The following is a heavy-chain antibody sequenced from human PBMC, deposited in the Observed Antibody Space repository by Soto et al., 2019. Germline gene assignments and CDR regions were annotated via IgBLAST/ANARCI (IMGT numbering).Heavy chain of an antibody. CDR3: AKGGAIVAADTRVYLYNAMDV. CDR1: GYTFTGYY. D-gene: IGHD1-26*01. J-gene: IGHJ6*02. Sequence: ASVKVSCKASGYTFTGYYVHWVRQAPGQGLEWMGWINPNSGDTYLAQRFQGRVTMNRDTSIGTAYMELRGLTSDDTAEYYCAKGGAIVAADTRVYLYNAMDVWGQGTTVTAP. CDR2: INPNSGDT. V-gene: IGHV1-2*02.